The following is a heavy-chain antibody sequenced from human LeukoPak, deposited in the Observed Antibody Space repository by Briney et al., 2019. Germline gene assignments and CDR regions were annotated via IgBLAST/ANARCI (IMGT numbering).Heavy chain of an antibody. CDR2: IRFDGSNR. CDR1: GFTFSTYG. V-gene: IGHV3-30*02. J-gene: IGHJ4*02. Sequence: PGRSLRLSCAASGFTFSTYGMHWVRQAPGKGLEWGAFIRFDGSNRYYADSVKGRFTISRDNSKNTLYLQMNSLRAEDTAVYYCAKEGYSYLSQIDYWGQGTLVTVSS. D-gene: IGHD5-18*01. CDR3: AKEGYSYLSQIDY.